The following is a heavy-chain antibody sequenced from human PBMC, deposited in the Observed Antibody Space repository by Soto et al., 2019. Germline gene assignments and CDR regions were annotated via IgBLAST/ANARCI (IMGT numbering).Heavy chain of an antibody. V-gene: IGHV1-69*08. D-gene: IGHD3-10*01. CDR1: GGTFSSYT. CDR3: ARDLYPAMVRGVSPWDY. CDR2: IIPILGIA. Sequence: QVQLVQSGAEVKKPGSSVKVSCKASGGTFSSYTISWVRQAPGQGLEWMGRIIPILGIANYAQKFQGRVPITADKSTSTAYMELSSLRSEDTAVYYCARDLYPAMVRGVSPWDYWGQGTLVTVSS. J-gene: IGHJ4*02.